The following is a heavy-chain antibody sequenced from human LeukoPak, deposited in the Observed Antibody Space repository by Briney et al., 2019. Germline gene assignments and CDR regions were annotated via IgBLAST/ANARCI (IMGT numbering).Heavy chain of an antibody. CDR3: ARVATSYFDY. Sequence: GGSLRLSCAASGFSFSSYAMSWVRQAPGKGLEWVSGISGSGGTTYYADSVKGRFTISRDNSKNTLYLQMNSLRAEDTAVYYCARVATSYFDYWGQGTLVTVSS. CDR2: ISGSGGTT. J-gene: IGHJ4*02. V-gene: IGHV3-23*01. CDR1: GFSFSSYA.